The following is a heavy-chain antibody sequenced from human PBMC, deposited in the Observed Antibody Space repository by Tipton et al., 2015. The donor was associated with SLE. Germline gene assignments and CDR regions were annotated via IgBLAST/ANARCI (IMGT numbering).Heavy chain of an antibody. V-gene: IGHV4-59*08. D-gene: IGHD2-2*01. J-gene: IGHJ4*02. Sequence: TLSLTCTVSGGSISSYYWSWIRQPPGKGLEWIGYIYYSGSTNYNPSLKSRVTISVDTSKNQFSLKLSSVTVADTAVYYCARQGESVVPAAMPVFDYWGQGTLVTVSS. CDR1: GGSISSYY. CDR3: ARQGESVVPAAMPVFDY. CDR2: IYYSGST.